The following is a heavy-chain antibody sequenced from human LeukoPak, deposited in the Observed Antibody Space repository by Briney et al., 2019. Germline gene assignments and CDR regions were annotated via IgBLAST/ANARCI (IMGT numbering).Heavy chain of an antibody. V-gene: IGHV3-21*01. CDR1: GFTFSSYS. D-gene: IGHD6-13*01. J-gene: IGHJ4*02. CDR2: ISSSSSYI. CDR3: ARGPLAAAGDY. Sequence: GGSLRLSCAASGFTFSSYSMNWVRQAPGKGLEWVSSISSSSSYIYYADSVKGRFTISRDNAKNSLYQQMNSLRAEDTAVYCCARGPLAAAGDYWGQGTLVTVSS.